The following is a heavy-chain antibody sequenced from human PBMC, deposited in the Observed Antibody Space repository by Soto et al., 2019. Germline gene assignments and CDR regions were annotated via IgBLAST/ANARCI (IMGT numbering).Heavy chain of an antibody. Sequence: SETLSLTCTVSGGSVSSGGYYWTWIRQPPGKGLEWIGYIYYSGSTNYNPSLKSRVTISVDTSKNQFSLKLSSVTAADTAVYFGVCTQPIDLWYSLIGPWGQGTLVTVSS. CDR3: VCTQPIDLWYSLIGP. D-gene: IGHD5-18*01. CDR1: GGSVSSGGYY. CDR2: IYYSGST. V-gene: IGHV4-61*08. J-gene: IGHJ5*02.